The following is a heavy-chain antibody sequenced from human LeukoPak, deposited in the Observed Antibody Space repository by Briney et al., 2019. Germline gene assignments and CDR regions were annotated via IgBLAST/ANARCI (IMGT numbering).Heavy chain of an antibody. Sequence: SGGSLRLSCAASGFTFSSYAITWVRQAPGKGLEWVSAISGSGGSTYYADSEKGRFTISRDNSKNTLYLQMNSLRVEDTAVYYCAKDQFGSGSRGYYGMDVWGQGTTVTVSS. D-gene: IGHD3-10*01. CDR2: ISGSGGST. J-gene: IGHJ6*02. CDR1: GFTFSSYA. V-gene: IGHV3-23*01. CDR3: AKDQFGSGSRGYYGMDV.